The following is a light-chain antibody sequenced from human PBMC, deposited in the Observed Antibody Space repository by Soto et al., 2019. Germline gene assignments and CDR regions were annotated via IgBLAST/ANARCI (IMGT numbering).Light chain of an antibody. V-gene: IGLV2-14*01. CDR3: CSYTGGTTLV. J-gene: IGLJ2*01. CDR2: EVS. Sequence: QSALTQPASVSGSPGQSITISCTGSTSDVGGYKYVSRYQQHPGKAPKLMIFEVSNRPSGVSNRFSGSKSGNTASLTISGLQAEDEGDYYCCSYTGGTTLVCGVGTKLTVL. CDR1: TSDVGGYKY.